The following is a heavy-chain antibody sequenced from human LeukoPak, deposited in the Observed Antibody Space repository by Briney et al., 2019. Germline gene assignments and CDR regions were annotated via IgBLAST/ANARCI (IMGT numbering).Heavy chain of an antibody. J-gene: IGHJ4*02. V-gene: IGHV3-21*01. CDR3: ARGYFGSGNYVDY. CDR1: GFNLSTYG. D-gene: IGHD3-10*01. CDR2: ISRGSIHI. Sequence: NPGGSLRLSCAASGFNLSTYGMNWVRQAPGKGLEWVSSISRGSIHIYYGDSVKGRFTISRDNAKNSLYLQMNSLRAEDTAVYYCARGYFGSGNYVDYWGQGTLVTVSS.